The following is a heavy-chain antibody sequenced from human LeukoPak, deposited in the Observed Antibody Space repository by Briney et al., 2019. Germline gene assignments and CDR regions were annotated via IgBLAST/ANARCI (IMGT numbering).Heavy chain of an antibody. CDR3: ARDLRLTYYYYMDV. V-gene: IGHV1-2*02. D-gene: IGHD3-16*01. CDR1: GYTFTGYY. Sequence: ASVKVSCKASGYTFTGYYIHWVRQAPGQGLGWMGWINPNSGGTTYAQNFQGRVTMTRDTSISTAYMELSRLTSDDTAVYYCARDLRLTYYYYMDVWGKGTTVTVSS. CDR2: INPNSGGT. J-gene: IGHJ6*03.